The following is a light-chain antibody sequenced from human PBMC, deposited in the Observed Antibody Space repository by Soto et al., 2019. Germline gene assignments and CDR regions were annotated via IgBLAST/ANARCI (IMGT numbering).Light chain of an antibody. CDR3: LQVYSFPRT. V-gene: IGKV1-12*01. J-gene: IGKJ1*01. Sequence: DIQMTQSPSSLSASVGDRVTITCRASQGINNYLAWYQQKPGKVPNLLMYASSTLQSGVPSRFSGSGSGTEFILSINNLQPEDFASYFCLQVYSFPRTFGLGTKVDNK. CDR2: ASS. CDR1: QGINNY.